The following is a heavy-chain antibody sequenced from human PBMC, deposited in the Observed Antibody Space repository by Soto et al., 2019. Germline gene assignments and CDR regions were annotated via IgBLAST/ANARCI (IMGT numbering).Heavy chain of an antibody. D-gene: IGHD6-6*01. CDR3: VTISSSPRYYYYGMGV. Sequence: GESLKISCKGSGYSFTSYWISWVRQMPGKGLEWMGRIDPSDSYTNYSPSFQGHVTISADKSISTAYLQWSSLKASDTAMYYCVTISSSPRYYYYGMGVWGQGTTVTVSS. CDR1: GYSFTSYW. V-gene: IGHV5-10-1*01. J-gene: IGHJ6*02. CDR2: IDPSDSYT.